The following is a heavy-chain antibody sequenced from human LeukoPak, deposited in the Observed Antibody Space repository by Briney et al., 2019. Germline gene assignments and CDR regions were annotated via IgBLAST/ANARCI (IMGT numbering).Heavy chain of an antibody. Sequence: GGSLRLSCAASGFTFSDYYMNWIRQAPGKGLEWVSYISSSGTTIYYADSVKGRFTISRDNAKNSLSLQMNSLRAEDTAVYYCASSTFTGYFFYGMDVWGQGTTVTVSS. V-gene: IGHV3-11*01. CDR1: GFTFSDYY. CDR3: ASSTFTGYFFYGMDV. J-gene: IGHJ6*02. D-gene: IGHD2/OR15-2a*01. CDR2: ISSSGTTI.